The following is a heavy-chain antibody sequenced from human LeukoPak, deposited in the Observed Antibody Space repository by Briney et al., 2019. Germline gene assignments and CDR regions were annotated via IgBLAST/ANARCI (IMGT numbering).Heavy chain of an antibody. CDR3: AKDGISGWYGNHFDF. D-gene: IGHD6-19*01. V-gene: IGHV3-23*01. J-gene: IGHJ4*02. Sequence: LAGGSLRLSCAASGFTFSSHAMNWVRQAPGKGLEWVSSIRGSGDSTYYADSVKGRFTISRDNSKNTLYLQISSLRAEDTAIYYCAKDGISGWYGNHFDFWGQGTLVTGSS. CDR2: IRGSGDST. CDR1: GFTFSSHA.